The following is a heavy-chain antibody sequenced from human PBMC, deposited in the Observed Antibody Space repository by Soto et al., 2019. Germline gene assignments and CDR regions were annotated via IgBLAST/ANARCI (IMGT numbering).Heavy chain of an antibody. D-gene: IGHD6-6*01. Sequence: ASVKVSCKASGYTFTGYYMHWVRQAPGQGLEWMGWINPNSGGTNYAQKFQGWVTMTRDTSISTAYMELSRLRSDDTAVYYCARETAARRRYYYGMDVWGQGTTVTVSS. J-gene: IGHJ6*02. V-gene: IGHV1-2*04. CDR1: GYTFTGYY. CDR2: INPNSGGT. CDR3: ARETAARRRYYYGMDV.